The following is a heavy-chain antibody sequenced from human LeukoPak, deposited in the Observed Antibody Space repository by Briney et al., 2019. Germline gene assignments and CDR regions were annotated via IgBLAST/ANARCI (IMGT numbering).Heavy chain of an antibody. J-gene: IGHJ4*02. D-gene: IGHD3-22*01. Sequence: SETLSLTCTVSGGSISSYYWSWIRQPPGKGLEWIGYIYYSGSTNYNPSLKSRVTMSLDTSKNQFSLKLRSVTAADTAIYYCARLYDTAGYNYTPYFDFWGQGTLVAVSS. V-gene: IGHV4-59*01. CDR2: IYYSGST. CDR3: ARLYDTAGYNYTPYFDF. CDR1: GGSISSYY.